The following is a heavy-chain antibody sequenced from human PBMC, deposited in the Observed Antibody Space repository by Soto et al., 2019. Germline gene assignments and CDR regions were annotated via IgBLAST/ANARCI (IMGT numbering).Heavy chain of an antibody. V-gene: IGHV3-33*01. Sequence: AGGSLRLSCAASGFTFSSYGMHWVRQDPGKGLEWVAVIWYDGSNKYYADSVKGRFTISRDNSKNTLYLQMNSLRAEDTAVYYCARLYYYYGMDVWGHGTTVTVSS. J-gene: IGHJ6*02. CDR2: IWYDGSNK. CDR3: ARLYYYYGMDV. CDR1: GFTFSSYG.